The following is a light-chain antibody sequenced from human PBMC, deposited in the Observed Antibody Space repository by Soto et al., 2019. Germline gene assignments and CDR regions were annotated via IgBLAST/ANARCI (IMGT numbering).Light chain of an antibody. CDR1: QSVSSY. CDR3: QQYGSSPRT. Sequence: VLTQSPATLSLSPGDSATLSCRASQSVSSYLAWYQQKPGQAPRLLIYDVSNRATGIPDRLSGSGSGTDFNLTISRLEPEDFAVYYCQQYGSSPRTCGQGTKVDI. J-gene: IGKJ1*01. V-gene: IGKV3-20*01. CDR2: DVS.